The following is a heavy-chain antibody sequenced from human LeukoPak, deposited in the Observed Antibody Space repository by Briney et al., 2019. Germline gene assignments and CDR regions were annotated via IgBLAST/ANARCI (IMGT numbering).Heavy chain of an antibody. D-gene: IGHD6-13*01. Sequence: SQTLSLTCTVSGGSISSGGYYWSWIRQHPGKGLEWIGYIYYNGNTYYHPSLKSRVTLSVDTSKNQFSLKLSSETAADTAVYYCARSSSWYVQADYWGQGTLVTVSS. V-gene: IGHV4-31*03. CDR3: ARSSSWYVQADY. CDR1: GGSISSGGYY. J-gene: IGHJ4*02. CDR2: IYYNGNT.